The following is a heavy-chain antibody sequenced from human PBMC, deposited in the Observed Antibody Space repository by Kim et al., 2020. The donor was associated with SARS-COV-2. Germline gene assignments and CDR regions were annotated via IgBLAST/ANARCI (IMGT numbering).Heavy chain of an antibody. V-gene: IGHV4-59*13. CDR2: IYYSGST. CDR1: GGSISSYY. J-gene: IGHJ4*02. D-gene: IGHD4-4*01. Sequence: SETLSLTCTVSGGSISSYYWSWIRQPPGKGLEWIGYIYYSGSTNYNPSLKSRVTISVDTSKNQFSLKLSSVTAADTAVYYCAKGSGDYSNFHLDNWGQGTLVTVSS. CDR3: AKGSGDYSNFHLDN.